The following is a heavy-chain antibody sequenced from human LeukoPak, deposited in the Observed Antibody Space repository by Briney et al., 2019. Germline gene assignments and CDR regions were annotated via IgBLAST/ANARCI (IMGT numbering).Heavy chain of an antibody. CDR2: IIPILGIA. D-gene: IGHD6-19*01. Sequence: SVKVSCKASGGTFSSYAISWVRQAPGQGLEWMGRIIPILGIANYAQKFQGRVTITADKSTSTAYMELSSLRSEDTAVYYCARDPTTIAVAGTNWFDPWGQGTLVTVSS. J-gene: IGHJ5*02. CDR3: ARDPTTIAVAGTNWFDP. V-gene: IGHV1-69*04. CDR1: GGTFSSYA.